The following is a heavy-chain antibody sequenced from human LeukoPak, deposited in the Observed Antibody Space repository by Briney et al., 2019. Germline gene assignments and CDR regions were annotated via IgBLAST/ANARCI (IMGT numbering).Heavy chain of an antibody. Sequence: GGSLRLSCAASGFKFNGYGMHWVRQAPGKGLEWVSSISTRSDFTYYADSLKGRFTISRDNAKNSLYLQMNSLRAEDTAVYYCARVDSSGYYIHLDYWGRGTLVTVSS. CDR3: ARVDSSGYYIHLDY. D-gene: IGHD3-22*01. CDR1: GFKFNGYG. J-gene: IGHJ4*02. V-gene: IGHV3-21*01. CDR2: ISTRSDFT.